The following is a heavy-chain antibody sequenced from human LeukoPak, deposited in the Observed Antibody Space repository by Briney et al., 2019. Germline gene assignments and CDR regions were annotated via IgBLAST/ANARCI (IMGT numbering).Heavy chain of an antibody. CDR1: GFTFSSYA. D-gene: IGHD2-21*02. CDR3: AKVKHIVVVTAIPQYYFDY. CDR2: ISSSGGST. V-gene: IGHV3-23*01. J-gene: IGHJ4*02. Sequence: GGSLRLSCAASGFTFSSYAMSWVRQAPGKGLEWVSAISSSGGSTYYADSVKGRFTISRDNSKNTLYLQMNSLRAEDTAVYYCAKVKHIVVVTAIPQYYFDYWGQGTLVTVSS.